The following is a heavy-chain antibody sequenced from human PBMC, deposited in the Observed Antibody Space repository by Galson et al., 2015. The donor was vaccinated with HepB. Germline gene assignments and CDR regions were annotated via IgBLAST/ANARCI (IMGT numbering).Heavy chain of an antibody. Sequence: SLRLSCAASGFTFSDYYMSWIRQAPGKGLEWVSYISSSGGTIYYADSVKGRFTISRDNAKNSLYLQMNSLRAEDTAVYYCASQGLPERTRWFDPWGQGTLVTVSS. CDR2: ISSSGGTI. J-gene: IGHJ5*02. D-gene: IGHD1-14*01. V-gene: IGHV3-11*01. CDR1: GFTFSDYY. CDR3: ASQGLPERTRWFDP.